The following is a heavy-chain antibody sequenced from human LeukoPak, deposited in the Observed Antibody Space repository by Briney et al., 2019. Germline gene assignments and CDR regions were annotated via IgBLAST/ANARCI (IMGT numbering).Heavy chain of an antibody. CDR3: ARDRGGSYYAVPYAGWFDP. CDR1: GGSISSSSYY. V-gene: IGHV4-39*07. D-gene: IGHD1-26*01. CDR2: IYYSGST. J-gene: IGHJ5*02. Sequence: SETLSLTCTVSGGSISSSSYYWGWIRQPPGKGLEWIGSIYYSGSTYYNPSLKSRVTISVDTSKNQFSPKLSSVTAADTAVYYCARDRGGSYYAVPYAGWFDPWGQGTLVTVSS.